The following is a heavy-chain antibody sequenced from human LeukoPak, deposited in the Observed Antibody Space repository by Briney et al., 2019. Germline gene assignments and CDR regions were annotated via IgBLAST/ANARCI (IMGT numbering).Heavy chain of an antibody. D-gene: IGHD5-18*01. Sequence: ASVKVFCKASGYTFTGYYMHWVLQDPGQGLEWMGWINPNSGGTNYAQKFQSRVTMTMDTSISTAYMELSRLRSDDTALYYCASVLFRGYNYGYFDYWGQGTLVTVSS. J-gene: IGHJ4*02. CDR3: ASVLFRGYNYGYFDY. CDR2: INPNSGGT. V-gene: IGHV1-2*02. CDR1: GYTFTGYY.